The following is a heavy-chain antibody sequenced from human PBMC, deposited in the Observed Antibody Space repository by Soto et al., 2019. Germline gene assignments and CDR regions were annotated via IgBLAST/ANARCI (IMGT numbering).Heavy chain of an antibody. CDR2: ISPSRGHI. Sequence: EVHLVESGGGLVKPGGSLRLSCAVSGFTFSSCTMNWVRQAPGKGLEWVSSISPSRGHIYYADSVKGRFTISRDNAKNSLFLQMNSLRGEDTAVYYCSGCSGGACHKHYGMEVWGQGTTVTVSS. D-gene: IGHD2-15*01. CDR3: SGCSGGACHKHYGMEV. J-gene: IGHJ6*02. CDR1: GFTFSSCT. V-gene: IGHV3-21*06.